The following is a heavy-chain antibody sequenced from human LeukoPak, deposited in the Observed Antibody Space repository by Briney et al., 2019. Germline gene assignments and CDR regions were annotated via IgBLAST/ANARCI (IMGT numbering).Heavy chain of an antibody. Sequence: ASVKVSCKASGYTFTGYYMHWVRQAPGQGLEWMGWINPNSGGTNYAQKFQGRVTMTRDTSISTACMELSRLRSDDTAVYYCARDGGIAAAWNDYWGQGTLVTVSS. CDR2: INPNSGGT. D-gene: IGHD6-13*01. CDR1: GYTFTGYY. J-gene: IGHJ4*02. V-gene: IGHV1-2*02. CDR3: ARDGGIAAAWNDY.